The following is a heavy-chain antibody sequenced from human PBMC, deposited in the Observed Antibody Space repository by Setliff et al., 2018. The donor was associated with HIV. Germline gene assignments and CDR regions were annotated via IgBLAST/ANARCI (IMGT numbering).Heavy chain of an antibody. V-gene: IGHV3-23*01. CDR1: GFTFSNYA. J-gene: IGHJ4*02. CDR3: AKELAASGLGYFDS. Sequence: PGGSLRLSCAASGFTFSNYAMSWVRQAPGEGLEWVSAILSTGERTFYADSVKGRFTISRDNSKNTFYLQMNSLRAEDTAEYYCAKELAASGLGYFDSWGRGILVTVSS. D-gene: IGHD3-22*01. CDR2: ILSTGERT.